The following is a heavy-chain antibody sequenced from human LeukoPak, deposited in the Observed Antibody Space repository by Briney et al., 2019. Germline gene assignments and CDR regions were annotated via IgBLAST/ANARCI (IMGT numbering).Heavy chain of an antibody. V-gene: IGHV3-7*01. CDR1: GFTFKSYW. D-gene: IGHD3-16*02. Sequence: GGSLRLSCAASGFTFKSYWMTWVRQAPGKGLEWVANIKQDGSEKYYVDSVKGRFTISRDNAKNSLYLQMNSLRAEDTALYFCATEVAGNYRYTFRHWGQGTLVTVSS. CDR2: IKQDGSEK. CDR3: ATEVAGNYRYTFRH. J-gene: IGHJ4*02.